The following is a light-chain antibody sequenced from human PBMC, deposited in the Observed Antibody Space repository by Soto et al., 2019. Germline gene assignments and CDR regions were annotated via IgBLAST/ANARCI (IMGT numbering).Light chain of an antibody. CDR3: SSYAGSNNFVV. V-gene: IGLV2-8*01. CDR2: EVS. Sequence: QSVLTQPPSASGSPGQSVTISCTGTSSDVGGYNYVSWYQQHSGKAPNLMIYEVSKRPSGVPDRFSGSKSGNTASLTVSGLQAEDEADYYCSSYAGSNNFVVIGGGTKLTVL. CDR1: SSDVGGYNY. J-gene: IGLJ2*01.